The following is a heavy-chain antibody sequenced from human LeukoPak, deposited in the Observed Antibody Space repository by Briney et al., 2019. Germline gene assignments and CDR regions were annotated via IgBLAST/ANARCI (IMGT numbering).Heavy chain of an antibody. J-gene: IGHJ6*03. Sequence: KPSETLSLTCTVSGGSISSYYWSWIRQPPGKGLEWIGYIYYSGSTSYNPSLKSRVTISVDTSKNQFSLKLSSVTAADTAVYYCARTYYDYVWGSYRSYYYYMDVWGKGTTVTVSS. CDR1: GGSISSYY. D-gene: IGHD3-16*02. CDR2: IYYSGST. CDR3: ARTYYDYVWGSYRSYYYYMDV. V-gene: IGHV4-59*01.